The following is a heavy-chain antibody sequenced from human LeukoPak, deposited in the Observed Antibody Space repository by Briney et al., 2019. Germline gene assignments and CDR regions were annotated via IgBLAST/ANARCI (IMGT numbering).Heavy chain of an antibody. CDR2: FNPRDTST. Sequence: ASVKVSCKASGYTFTSYYMHWVRPAPGQGLEWMAIFNPRDTSTTYAQKFQGRITMTTDTSTSTVYMELSSLRSEDTAVYYCAKRGDQLTLDYWGQGTLVTVSS. J-gene: IGHJ4*02. CDR3: AKRGDQLTLDY. D-gene: IGHD2-2*01. CDR1: GYTFTSYY. V-gene: IGHV1-46*01.